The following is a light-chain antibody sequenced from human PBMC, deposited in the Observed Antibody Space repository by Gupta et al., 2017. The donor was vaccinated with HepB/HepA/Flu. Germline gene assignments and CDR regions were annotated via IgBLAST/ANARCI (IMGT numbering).Light chain of an antibody. J-gene: IGKJ2*01. CDR3: QQRSNWPATYT. V-gene: IGKV3-11*01. CDR1: QSVLNY. CDR2: HTS. Sequence: ESVLTQSPAIVYLSPGERGTLSCRANQSVLNYLAWYQQRPGQAPRLLIYHTSNRAPGIPARFSGSGSGTDFTLTISSLEPEDFAVYYCQQRSNWPATYTFGPGTKVELK.